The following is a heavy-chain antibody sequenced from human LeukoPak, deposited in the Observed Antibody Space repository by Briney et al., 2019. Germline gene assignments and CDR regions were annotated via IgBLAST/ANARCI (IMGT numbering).Heavy chain of an antibody. J-gene: IGHJ6*03. CDR3: ARHGLEPTSFYYYMDV. V-gene: IGHV4-59*08. CDR1: GGSISSYY. D-gene: IGHD1-1*01. CDR2: IYYSGST. Sequence: SETLSLTCTVSGGSISSYYWSWIRQPRGKGLEWIGYIYYSGSTNYNPSRKSRVTISVDTSKNQFSLKLSSVTAADTAVYYCARHGLEPTSFYYYMDVWGKGTTVTVSS.